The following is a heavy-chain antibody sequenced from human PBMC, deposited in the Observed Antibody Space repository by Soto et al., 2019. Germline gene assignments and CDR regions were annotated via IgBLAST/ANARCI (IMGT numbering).Heavy chain of an antibody. Sequence: SVTVSCEASGGTFSSYAISWVRQAPGQGLEWMGGIIPIFGTANYAQKFQGRVTITADKSTSTAYMELSSLRSEDTAVYYCARAVLTDNWFDPWGQGTLVTVSS. V-gene: IGHV1-69*06. CDR3: ARAVLTDNWFDP. CDR1: GGTFSSYA. D-gene: IGHD3-9*01. J-gene: IGHJ5*02. CDR2: IIPIFGTA.